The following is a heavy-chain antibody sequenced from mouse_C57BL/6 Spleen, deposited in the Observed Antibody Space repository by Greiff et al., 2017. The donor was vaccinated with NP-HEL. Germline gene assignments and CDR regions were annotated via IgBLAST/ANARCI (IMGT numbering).Heavy chain of an antibody. V-gene: IGHV5-17*01. CDR2: ISSGSSTI. CDR3: ARSRDCEGDFDY. CDR1: GFTFSDYG. Sequence: EVHLVESGGGLVKPGGSLKLSCAASGFTFSDYGMHWVRQAPEKGLEWVAYISSGSSTIYYADTVKGRFTISRDNAKNTLFLQMTSLRSEDTAMYYCARSRDCEGDFDYWGQGTTLTVSS. J-gene: IGHJ2*01.